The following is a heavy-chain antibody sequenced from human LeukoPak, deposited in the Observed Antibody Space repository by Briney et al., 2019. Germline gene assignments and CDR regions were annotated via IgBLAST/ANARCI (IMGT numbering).Heavy chain of an antibody. J-gene: IGHJ4*02. CDR1: GFNFSKYG. CDR3: AKAPVTTCRGAFCYPFDY. Sequence: GGSLRLSCAASGFNFSKYGMHWVRQAPGKGLEWVSAISDTGNTYHADSVKGRFTISRDSSKNTLFLQMNRLRPEDAAVYYCAKAPVTTCRGAFCYPFDYWGLGTLVIVSS. CDR2: ISDTGNT. D-gene: IGHD2-15*01. V-gene: IGHV3-23*01.